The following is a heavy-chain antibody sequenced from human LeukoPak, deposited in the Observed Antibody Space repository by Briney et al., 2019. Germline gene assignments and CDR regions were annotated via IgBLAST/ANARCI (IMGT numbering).Heavy chain of an antibody. CDR1: GGSISSSSYY. Sequence: SETLSLTCTVSGGSISSSSYYRGWIRQPPGKGLEWIGSIYYSGSTYYNPSLKSRVTISVDTSKNQFSLKLSSVTAADTAVYYCARAPITIFGVAPFDYWGQGTLVTVSS. CDR2: IYYSGST. V-gene: IGHV4-39*01. D-gene: IGHD3-3*01. J-gene: IGHJ4*02. CDR3: ARAPITIFGVAPFDY.